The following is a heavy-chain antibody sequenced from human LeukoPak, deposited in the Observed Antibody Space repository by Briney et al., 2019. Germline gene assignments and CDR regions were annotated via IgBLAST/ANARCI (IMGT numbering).Heavy chain of an antibody. CDR3: ARDHYYGSGSYSV. CDR2: ISSSSSYI. CDR1: GFTFSSYI. D-gene: IGHD3-10*01. V-gene: IGHV3-21*01. Sequence: GSLRLSCAASGFTFSSYIMNWVRQAPGKGLEWVSSISSSSSYIYYADSVKGRFTISRDNAKNSMHLQMNSLRAEDTAVYYCARDHYYGSGSYSVWGQGTLVTVSS. J-gene: IGHJ4*02.